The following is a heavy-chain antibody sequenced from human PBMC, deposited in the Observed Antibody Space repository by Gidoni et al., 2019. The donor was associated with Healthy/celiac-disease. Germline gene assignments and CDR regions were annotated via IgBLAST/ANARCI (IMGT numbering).Heavy chain of an antibody. CDR3: ASQRGYSYGDLEVG. D-gene: IGHD5-18*01. CDR2: ISSSSSTI. CDR1: GFTFSSYS. V-gene: IGHV3-48*02. J-gene: IGHJ4*02. Sequence: EVQLVESGGGLVQPGGSLRLSCAASGFTFSSYSMNWVRQAPGKGLEWVSYISSSSSTIYYADSVKGRFTISRDNAKNSLYLQMNSLRDEDTAVYYCASQRGYSYGDLEVGWGQGTLVTVSS.